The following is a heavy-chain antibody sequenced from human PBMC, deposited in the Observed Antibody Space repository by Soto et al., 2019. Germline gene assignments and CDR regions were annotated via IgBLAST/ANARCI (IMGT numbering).Heavy chain of an antibody. J-gene: IGHJ4*02. CDR2: IYYSGST. CDR1: GGSIISGGYY. Sequence: SETLSHTCTFSGGSIISGGYYWSWIRQHPGKGLEWIGYIYYSGSTYYNPSLKSRVTISVDTSKNQFSLKLSSVTAADTAVYYCARYNTMIVVGNFDYWGQGTLVTVSS. V-gene: IGHV4-31*03. D-gene: IGHD3-22*01. CDR3: ARYNTMIVVGNFDY.